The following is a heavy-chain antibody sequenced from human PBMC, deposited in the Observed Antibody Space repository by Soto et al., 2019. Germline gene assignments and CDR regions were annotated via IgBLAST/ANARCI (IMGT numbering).Heavy chain of an antibody. Sequence: GGSLRLSCAASGFAFSSYSMNWIRQAPGKGLEWVSSISSSSSYIYYADSVKGRFTISRDNAKNSLYLQMNSLRAEDTAVYYCARDPQKVIAAAGRGESHYWGQGTLVTVSS. CDR2: ISSSSSYI. V-gene: IGHV3-21*01. J-gene: IGHJ4*02. CDR3: ARDPQKVIAAAGRGESHY. D-gene: IGHD6-13*01. CDR1: GFAFSSYS.